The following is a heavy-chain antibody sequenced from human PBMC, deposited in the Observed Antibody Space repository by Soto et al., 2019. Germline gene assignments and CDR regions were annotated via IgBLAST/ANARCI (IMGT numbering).Heavy chain of an antibody. V-gene: IGHV3-21*01. CDR3: TRDPASSSGSPVSFDH. J-gene: IGHJ4*02. CDR2: ISSSSRYI. Sequence: PGGSLRLCCAASGFIFSSYSMNWVRQAPGKGLEWVSSISSSSRYIYYADSLKGRFSISRDNAKNSLYLQMNSLRVEDTAVYYCTRDPASSSGSPVSFDHWGQGTLVTVSS. D-gene: IGHD6-19*01. CDR1: GFIFSSYS.